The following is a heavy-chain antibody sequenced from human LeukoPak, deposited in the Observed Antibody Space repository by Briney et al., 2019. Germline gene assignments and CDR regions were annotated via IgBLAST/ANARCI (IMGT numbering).Heavy chain of an antibody. CDR1: GLTFSRYN. V-gene: IGHV3-21*01. J-gene: IGHJ4*02. CDR2: IGTSSNNI. CDR3: ASGTVGNCALDY. Sequence: GGSLRLSCAASGLTFSRYNMNWVRQAPGKGLEWVSSIGTSSNNIYYTDSVKGRFAISRDNAKNSLYLQVDSLRVEDTAVYFCASGTVGNCALDYWGQGTLVTVSS. D-gene: IGHD1-7*01.